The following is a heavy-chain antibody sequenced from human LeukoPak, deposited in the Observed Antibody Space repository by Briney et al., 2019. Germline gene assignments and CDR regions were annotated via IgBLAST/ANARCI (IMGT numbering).Heavy chain of an antibody. V-gene: IGHV4-34*01. CDR1: GGSFSGYY. D-gene: IGHD6-6*01. CDR3: ARARRIIAARHYYYGMDV. Sequence: SETLSLTCAVYGGSFSGYYWRWIRQPPGKGLEWIGEINHSGSTNYNPSLKSRVTISVDTSKNQFSLKLSSVTAADTAVYYCARARRIIAARHYYYGMDVWGQGTTVTVSS. J-gene: IGHJ6*02. CDR2: INHSGST.